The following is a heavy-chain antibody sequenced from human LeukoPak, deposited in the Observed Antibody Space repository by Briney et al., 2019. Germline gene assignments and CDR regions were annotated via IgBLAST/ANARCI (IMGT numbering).Heavy chain of an antibody. CDR2: LYDSGDT. Sequence: PGGSLRLSCAASGFTFSNYAMNWVRQAPGKGLEYVSVLYDSGDTYYAESVKGRFTISRDNSKNTVYLQMNSLRVEDTAVYYCARAAYDSGGYTANHDFWGQGTLVTVSS. D-gene: IGHD3-22*01. CDR1: GFTFSNYA. J-gene: IGHJ4*02. V-gene: IGHV3-23*05. CDR3: ARAAYDSGGYTANHDF.